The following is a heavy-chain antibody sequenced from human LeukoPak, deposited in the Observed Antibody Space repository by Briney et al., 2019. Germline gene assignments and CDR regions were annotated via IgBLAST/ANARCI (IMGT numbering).Heavy chain of an antibody. D-gene: IGHD6-6*01. Sequence: PGGSLRLSCEVSGFTFSGFWMSWSRQAPRKGLEWVASINSDGSEGYYADVVKGRFTISRDNAKNSLYLQINSLRAEDTAVYYCARSSYSSSSSVWGQGTMVTVSS. CDR1: GFTFSGFW. V-gene: IGHV3-7*03. CDR2: INSDGSEG. J-gene: IGHJ3*01. CDR3: ARSSYSSSSSV.